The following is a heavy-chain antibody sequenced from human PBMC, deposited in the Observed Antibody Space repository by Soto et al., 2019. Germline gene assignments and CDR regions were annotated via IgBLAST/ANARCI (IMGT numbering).Heavy chain of an antibody. V-gene: IGHV3-30*03. CDR1: GCIFSSYG. J-gene: IGHJ6*02. CDR2: ISYDGSNK. CDR3: ASARITIFGVVIDALDV. D-gene: IGHD3-3*01. Sequence: QVQLVESGGGVVQPARSLRLSCAASGCIFSSYGMHWVRQAPGKGLEWVAVISYDGSNKYYPDSVKGRFTISRDNSKNTLYLQMNSLRAEDTAVYYCASARITIFGVVIDALDVWGQGTTVTVSS.